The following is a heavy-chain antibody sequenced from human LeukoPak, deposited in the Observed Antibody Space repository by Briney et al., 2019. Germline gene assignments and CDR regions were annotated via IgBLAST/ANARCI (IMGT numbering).Heavy chain of an antibody. CDR2: ISYDGSNK. CDR1: GFTFSAYA. Sequence: GGSLRLSCAASGFTFSAYAMHWVRQAPGRGLEWVSVISYDGSNKLYADSVKGRFTISRDDSKNTLYLQMNSPRAEDTAVFYCAREDTEDYGDSGGLDYWGQGTLVTVSS. D-gene: IGHD4-17*01. CDR3: AREDTEDYGDSGGLDY. J-gene: IGHJ4*02. V-gene: IGHV3-30-3*01.